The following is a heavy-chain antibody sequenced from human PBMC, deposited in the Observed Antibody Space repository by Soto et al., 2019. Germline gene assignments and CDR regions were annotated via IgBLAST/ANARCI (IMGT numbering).Heavy chain of an antibody. CDR1: GFTFSSYW. CDR3: ARDLPTFYDFWSGYWPYYGMDV. J-gene: IGHJ6*02. Sequence: PGGSLRLSCAASGFTFSSYWMHWVRQAPGKGLVWVSRINSDGSSTSYADSVKGRFTISRDNAKNTLYLQMNSLRAEDTAVYYCARDLPTFYDFWSGYWPYYGMDVWGQGTTVTVSS. CDR2: INSDGSST. V-gene: IGHV3-74*01. D-gene: IGHD3-3*01.